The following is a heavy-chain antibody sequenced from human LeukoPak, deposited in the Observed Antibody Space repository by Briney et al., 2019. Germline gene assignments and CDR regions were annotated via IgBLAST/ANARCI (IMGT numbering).Heavy chain of an antibody. Sequence: SETLSLTCTASGGSISSSSYYWGWIRQPPGKGLEWIGSIYYSGSTYYNPSLKSRVTISVDTSKNQFSLKLSSVTAADTAVYYSASYYYDSSAYYEPFDYWGQGTLVTVSS. CDR3: ASYYYDSSAYYEPFDY. J-gene: IGHJ4*02. CDR1: GGSISSSSYY. CDR2: IYYSGST. D-gene: IGHD3-22*01. V-gene: IGHV4-39*01.